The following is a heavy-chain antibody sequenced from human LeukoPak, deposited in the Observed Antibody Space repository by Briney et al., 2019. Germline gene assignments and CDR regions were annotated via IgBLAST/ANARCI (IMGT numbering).Heavy chain of an antibody. CDR2: INHSGST. CDR1: GGSFSGYY. Sequence: SETLSLTCAVYGGSFSGYYWSWIRQPPGKGLEWIGEINHSGSTNYNPSLKSRVTISVDTSKNQFSLKLSSVTAADTAVYYCARGRDYDFWSDYYRWFDPWGQGTLVTVSS. J-gene: IGHJ5*02. V-gene: IGHV4-34*01. D-gene: IGHD3-3*01. CDR3: ARGRDYDFWSDYYRWFDP.